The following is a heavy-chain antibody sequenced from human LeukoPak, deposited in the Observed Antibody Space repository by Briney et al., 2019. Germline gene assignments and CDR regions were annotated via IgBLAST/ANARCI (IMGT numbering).Heavy chain of an antibody. CDR1: GGSISSGDYY. J-gene: IGHJ5*02. D-gene: IGHD3-10*01. V-gene: IGHV4-30-4*08. Sequence: SETLSLTCTVSGGSISSGDYYWSWIRQPPGQGLEWIGYIYYSGSTYYNPSLKSRVTISVNTSKNQFSLKLSSVTAADTAVYYCARAPTYGSGSYAIDPWGQGTLVTVSS. CDR3: ARAPTYGSGSYAIDP. CDR2: IYYSGST.